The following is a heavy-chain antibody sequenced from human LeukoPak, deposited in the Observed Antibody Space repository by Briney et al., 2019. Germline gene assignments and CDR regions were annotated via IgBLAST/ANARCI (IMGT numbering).Heavy chain of an antibody. Sequence: GGSLRLSCAASGFTFSSYSMNWVRQAPGKGLEWVASIRSNRSYIYYADSVKGRFTISRDNAKNSLYLQMNSLRAEDTAVYYCARDLGSSSGWYDFDYWGQGTLVTVSS. V-gene: IGHV3-21*01. CDR3: ARDLGSSSGWYDFDY. CDR1: GFTFSSYS. D-gene: IGHD6-19*01. CDR2: IRSNRSYI. J-gene: IGHJ4*02.